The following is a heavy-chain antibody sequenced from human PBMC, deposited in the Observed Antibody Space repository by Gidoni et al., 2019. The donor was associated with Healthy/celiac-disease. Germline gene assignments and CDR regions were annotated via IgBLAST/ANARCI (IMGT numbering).Heavy chain of an antibody. D-gene: IGHD5-18*01. V-gene: IGHV4-34*01. CDR1: GGSFSGYY. J-gene: IGHJ3*02. CDR3: ARPEDIQLNAFDI. CDR2: INHSGST. Sequence: QVQLQQWGAGLLKPSEPLSLTCAVYGGSFSGYYWSWIRQPPGKGLEWIGEINHSGSTNYNPSLKSRVTISVDTSKNQFSLKLSSVTAADTAVYYCARPEDIQLNAFDIWGQGTMVTVSS.